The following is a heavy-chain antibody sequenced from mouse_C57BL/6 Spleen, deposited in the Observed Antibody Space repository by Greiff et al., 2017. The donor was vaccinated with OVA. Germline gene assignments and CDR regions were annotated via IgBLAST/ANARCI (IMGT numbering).Heavy chain of an antibody. CDR1: GFTFSSYA. V-gene: IGHV5-4*01. CDR2: ISDGGSYT. CDR3: ARDRGKDYFDY. Sequence: EVKLMESGGGLVKPGGSLKLSCAASGFTFSSYAMSWVRQTPEKRLEWVATISDGGSYTYYPDNVKGRFTISRDNAKNNLYLQMSHLKSEDTAMYYCARDRGKDYFDYWGQGTTLTVSS. D-gene: IGHD1-1*01. J-gene: IGHJ2*01.